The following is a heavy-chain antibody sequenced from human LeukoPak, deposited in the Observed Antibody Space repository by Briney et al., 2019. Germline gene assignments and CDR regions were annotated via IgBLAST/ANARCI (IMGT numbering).Heavy chain of an antibody. J-gene: IGHJ5*02. Sequence: GGSLRLSCAASGDTFGNNWMHWVRQGPGKGLVWISRINSDGGGAIYADSVKGRFTVSRDNAKNTLYLQMNSLRAEDTAVYHCARDVPHNWFDTWGQGTLVTVSS. CDR2: INSDGGGA. CDR3: ARDVPHNWFDT. V-gene: IGHV3-74*01. CDR1: GDTFGNNW.